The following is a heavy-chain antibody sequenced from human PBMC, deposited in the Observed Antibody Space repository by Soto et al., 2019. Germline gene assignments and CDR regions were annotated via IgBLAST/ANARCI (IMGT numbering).Heavy chain of an antibody. D-gene: IGHD2-15*01. J-gene: IGHJ6*02. CDR1: GGSFSGYY. Sequence: SETLSLTCAVYGGSFSGYYWSWIRQPPGKGLEWIGEINHSGSTNYNPSLKSRVTISVDTSKNQFSLKLSSVTAADTAVYYCARGGIVVVGAAPPSYYYYGMDVWGQGTTVTVS. V-gene: IGHV4-34*01. CDR3: ARGGIVVVGAAPPSYYYYGMDV. CDR2: INHSGST.